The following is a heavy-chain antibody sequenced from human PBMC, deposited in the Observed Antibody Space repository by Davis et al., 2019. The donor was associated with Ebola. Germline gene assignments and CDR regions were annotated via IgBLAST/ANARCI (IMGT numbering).Heavy chain of an antibody. CDR1: GGSISSGDYY. Sequence: PSETLSLTCTVSGGSISSGDYYWSWIRQPPGKGLEWIGYIYYSGSTYYNPSLKSRVTISVDTSKNQFSLKLSSVTAADTAVYYCARVGRVTGTTRLQRFDPWGQGTLVTVSS. D-gene: IGHD1-20*01. CDR2: IYYSGST. CDR3: ARVGRVTGTTRLQRFDP. V-gene: IGHV4-30-4*01. J-gene: IGHJ5*02.